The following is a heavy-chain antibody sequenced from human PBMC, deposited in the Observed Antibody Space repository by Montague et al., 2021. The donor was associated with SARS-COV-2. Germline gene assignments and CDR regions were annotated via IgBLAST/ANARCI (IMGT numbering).Heavy chain of an antibody. V-gene: IGHV4-59*01. J-gene: IGHJ3*02. D-gene: IGHD6-13*01. Sequence: ETLSLTCTVSGGSISRYSWTWIRQPPGKGLEWIGYINHSGSTNYNPSLTSRVTISVDTSKNQFSLKLCSVAAADTAVYYCARVGRSCSWYEVAFAIWGQGTMVTVSS. CDR3: ARVGRSCSWYEVAFAI. CDR2: INHSGST. CDR1: GGSISRYS.